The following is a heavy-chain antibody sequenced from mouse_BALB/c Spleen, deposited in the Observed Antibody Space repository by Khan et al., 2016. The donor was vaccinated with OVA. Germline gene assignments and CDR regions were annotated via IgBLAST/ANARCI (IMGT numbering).Heavy chain of an antibody. D-gene: IGHD2-10*01. CDR2: IWGDGST. Sequence: QVQLKESGPGLVAPSQSLSITCTVSGFSLTGYGVNWVRQPPGKGLEWLGMIWGDGSTDYNSALKSRLSISKDNSKSQVFLKIHSLQTDDTARYYCARAYYGNYREAMDYWGQGTSVTVSS. CDR1: GFSLTGYG. J-gene: IGHJ4*01. CDR3: ARAYYGNYREAMDY. V-gene: IGHV2-6-7*01.